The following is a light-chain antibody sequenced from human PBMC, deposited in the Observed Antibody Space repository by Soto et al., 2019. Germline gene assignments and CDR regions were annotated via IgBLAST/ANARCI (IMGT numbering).Light chain of an antibody. V-gene: IGLV2-14*01. J-gene: IGLJ1*01. CDR3: SAYTISSTYV. CDR2: DVS. CDR1: SSDVGGYNY. Sequence: QSALTQPASVSGSPGQSITISCTGTSSDVGGYNYVSWYQQHPGKAPKLMIYDVSSRPPEVSNRFSGSKSGNTASLTISGLQTEDEADYYCSAYTISSTYVFGAGTKVTVL.